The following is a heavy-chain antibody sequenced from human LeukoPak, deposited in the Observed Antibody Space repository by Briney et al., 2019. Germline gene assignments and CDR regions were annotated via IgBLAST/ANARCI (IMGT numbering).Heavy chain of an antibody. Sequence: PGGSLRLSCAASGFSFSNYWMHWVRQAPGKGLVWVSRINSDGSSTTYADSVKGRFTISRDNAKNTLYLQTNSLRAEDTAVYYCARDGVEFYNWFDPWGQGTLVTVSS. J-gene: IGHJ5*02. V-gene: IGHV3-74*01. CDR1: GFSFSNYW. CDR3: ARDGVEFYNWFDP. D-gene: IGHD2-21*01. CDR2: INSDGSST.